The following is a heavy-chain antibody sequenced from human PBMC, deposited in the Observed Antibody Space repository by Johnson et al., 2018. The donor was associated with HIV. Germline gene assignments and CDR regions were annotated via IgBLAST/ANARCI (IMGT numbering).Heavy chain of an antibody. D-gene: IGHD3-22*01. CDR1: GFTFSSYA. J-gene: IGHJ3*02. Sequence: VQLVESGGGLVQPGGSLRLSCAASGFTFSSYAMSWVRQAPGKGLEWVSVISGSGGTTYYADSVKGRFTISRDNSKNTRYLQMNSLRAEETAVYYCAKLPGSGYYLDSFDIWGQVTMVTVSS. CDR3: AKLPGSGYYLDSFDI. V-gene: IGHV3-23*04. CDR2: ISGSGGTT.